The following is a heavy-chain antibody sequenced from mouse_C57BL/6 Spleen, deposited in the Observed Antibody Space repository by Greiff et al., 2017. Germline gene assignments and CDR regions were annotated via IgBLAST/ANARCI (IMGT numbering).Heavy chain of an antibody. CDR3: ARLPGTGYAMDY. Sequence: EVQVEESGGGLVKPGGSLKLSCAASGFTFSDYGMHWVRQAPEKGLEWVANISRGSSTINYADTVKGRFTISRDNAKNTLFLQMTSLRSEDTAMYYCARLPGTGYAMDYWGQGTSVTVSS. CDR2: ISRGSSTI. V-gene: IGHV5-17*01. D-gene: IGHD4-1*01. J-gene: IGHJ4*01. CDR1: GFTFSDYG.